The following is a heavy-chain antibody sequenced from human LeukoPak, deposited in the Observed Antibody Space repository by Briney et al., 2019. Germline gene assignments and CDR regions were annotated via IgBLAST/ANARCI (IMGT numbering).Heavy chain of an antibody. D-gene: IGHD6-19*01. CDR3: ARELSRYSSGWVGPFDY. V-gene: IGHV1-2*02. J-gene: IGHJ4*02. CDR1: GYTFTGYY. Sequence: ASVKVSCKASGYTFTGYYMHWVRQAPGQGLEWMGWINPNSGGTNYAQKFQGRVTMTRDTSISTAYMELSRLRSDDTAVYYCARELSRYSSGWVGPFDYWGQGTLVTVSS. CDR2: INPNSGGT.